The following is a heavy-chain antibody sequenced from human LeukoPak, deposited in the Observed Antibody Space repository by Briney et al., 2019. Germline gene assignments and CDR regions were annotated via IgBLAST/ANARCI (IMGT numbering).Heavy chain of an antibody. V-gene: IGHV4-34*01. Sequence: SETLSLTCAVYGGSFSGYYWSWIRQPPRKGLEWVGEINHSGSTNYNPSLKSRVTISVDTSKNQFSLKLSSVTAADTAVYYCARGYCSGGSCYSRGRYYYYGMDVWGQGTTVTVSS. D-gene: IGHD2-15*01. J-gene: IGHJ6*02. CDR2: INHSGST. CDR1: GGSFSGYY. CDR3: ARGYCSGGSCYSRGRYYYYGMDV.